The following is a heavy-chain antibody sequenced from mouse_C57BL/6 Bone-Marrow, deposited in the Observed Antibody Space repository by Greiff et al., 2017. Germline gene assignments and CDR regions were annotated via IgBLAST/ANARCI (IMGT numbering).Heavy chain of an antibody. D-gene: IGHD3-2*02. Sequence: VQLQESGPELVKPGASVKISCKASGYAFSSSWMNWVKQRPGKGLEWIGRIYPGDGDTNYNGKFKGKATLTEDKSSSTAYMQISSLTSEDSAVYFCALGSSGYEFAYWGQGTLVTVSA. CDR3: ALGSSGYEFAY. J-gene: IGHJ3*01. CDR1: GYAFSSSW. CDR2: IYPGDGDT. V-gene: IGHV1-82*01.